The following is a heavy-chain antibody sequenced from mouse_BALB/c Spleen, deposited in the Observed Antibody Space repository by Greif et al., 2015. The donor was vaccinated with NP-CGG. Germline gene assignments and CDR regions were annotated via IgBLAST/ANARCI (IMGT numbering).Heavy chain of an antibody. J-gene: IGHJ3*01. CDR2: ISSGGSYT. CDR1: GFTFSSYA. V-gene: IGHV5-9-4*01. D-gene: IGHD2-4*01. CDR3: AMITSFAY. Sequence: VQLKESGGGLVKPGGSLKLSCAASGFTFSSYAMSWVRQSPEKRLEWVAEISSGGSYTYYPDTVTGRFTISRDNAKNTLYLEMSSLRSEDTAMYYCAMITSFAYWGQGTLVTVSA.